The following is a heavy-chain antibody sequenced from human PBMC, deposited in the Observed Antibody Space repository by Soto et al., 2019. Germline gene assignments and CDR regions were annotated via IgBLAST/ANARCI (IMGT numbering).Heavy chain of an antibody. CDR2: IDPSDSYT. V-gene: IGHV5-10-1*01. CDR1: GYSFTSYW. CDR3: AIKWELLRWRAFDI. Sequence: GESLKISCKGSGYSFTSYWISWVRQMPGKGLEWMGRIDPSDSYTNYSPSFQGHVTISADKSTSTAYLQWSSLKASDTAMYYCAIKWELLRWRAFDIWGQGTMVTVSS. J-gene: IGHJ3*02. D-gene: IGHD1-26*01.